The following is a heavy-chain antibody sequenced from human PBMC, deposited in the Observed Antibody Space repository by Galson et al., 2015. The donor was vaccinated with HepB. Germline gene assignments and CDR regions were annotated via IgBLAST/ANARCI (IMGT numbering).Heavy chain of an antibody. D-gene: IGHD3-16*01. J-gene: IGHJ2*01. Sequence: SLRLSCAASGFAFSHHYMSWVRQAPGKGLEWVAMIKQDGSEILYVDSVKGRFTISRDNANNSVFLQMNGLRGEDTAVYYCVRETFWRFDIWGRGTLVTVSS. CDR2: IKQDGSEI. V-gene: IGHV3-7*05. CDR3: VRETFWRFDI. CDR1: GFAFSHHY.